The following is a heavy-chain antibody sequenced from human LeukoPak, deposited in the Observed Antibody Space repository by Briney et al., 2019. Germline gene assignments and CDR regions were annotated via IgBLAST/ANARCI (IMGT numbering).Heavy chain of an antibody. V-gene: IGHV4-34*01. CDR3: ARGLRCSSTSCLYYFDY. J-gene: IGHJ4*02. CDR2: INHSGST. CDR1: GGSFSGYY. Sequence: SETLSLTCAVYGGSFSGYYWSWIRQPPGKGLEWIGEINHSGSTNYNPSLKSRVTISVDTSKNQFSLKLSSVTAADTAVYYCARGLRCSSTSCLYYFDYWGQGTLVTVSS. D-gene: IGHD2-2*01.